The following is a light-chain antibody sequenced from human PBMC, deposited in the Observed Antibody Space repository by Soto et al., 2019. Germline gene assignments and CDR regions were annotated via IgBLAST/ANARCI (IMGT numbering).Light chain of an antibody. CDR2: AAS. J-gene: IGKJ1*01. Sequence: DIQMTQSPSSLSASVGDRVTITCRASQSISSYLNWYQQKPGKAPKLLIYAASSLQSGVPSRFSGSGSGTDFTLTISSLQSEDFAVYYCQQYKNWPRTFGQGTKVDIK. CDR1: QSISSY. V-gene: IGKV1-39*01. CDR3: QQYKNWPRT.